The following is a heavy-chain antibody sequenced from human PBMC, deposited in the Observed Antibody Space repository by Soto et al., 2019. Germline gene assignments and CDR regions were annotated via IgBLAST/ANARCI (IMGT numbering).Heavy chain of an antibody. CDR1: GFTFSSYA. CDR3: ARYALGLSPWWYNWFDR. Sequence: VQLLESGGGLVQPGGSLRLSCAASGFTFSSYAMNWVRQTPGEGLEWVSGISDSGGSPYYADSVKGRFTISRDNSKNTLYLQMDSLRAADTCVYYCARYALGLSPWWYNWFDRGGQGTLVSVSS. D-gene: IGHD2-8*02. CDR2: ISDSGGSP. J-gene: IGHJ5*02. V-gene: IGHV3-23*01.